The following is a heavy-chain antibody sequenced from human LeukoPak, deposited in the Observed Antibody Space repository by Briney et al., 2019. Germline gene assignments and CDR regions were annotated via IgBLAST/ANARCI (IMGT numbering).Heavy chain of an antibody. Sequence: SETLSLTCTVSGGSISSYYWSWIRQPPGKGLEWIGYIYYSGSTNYNPSLKSRVTISVDTSKNQYSRKLSYVTAPDRAVSYGARGWGYGSGSAIPSYFDKWGQGTLVTVSS. CDR1: GGSISSYY. CDR3: ARGWGYGSGSAIPSYFDK. D-gene: IGHD3-10*01. CDR2: IYYSGST. J-gene: IGHJ4*02. V-gene: IGHV4-59*01.